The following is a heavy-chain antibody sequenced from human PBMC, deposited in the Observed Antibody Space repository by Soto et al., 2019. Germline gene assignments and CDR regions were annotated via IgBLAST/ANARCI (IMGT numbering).Heavy chain of an antibody. CDR2: IYYSGST. CDR1: GGSISSSSYY. Sequence: QLQLQESGPGLVKPSETLSLTCTVSGGSISSSSYYWGWIRQPPGKGLEWIGSIYYSGSTYYNPSLKSRVTISVDTSKNQFSLKLSSVTAADTAVYYCARLPQLVLGWFDPWGQGTLVTVSS. D-gene: IGHD6-13*01. V-gene: IGHV4-39*01. J-gene: IGHJ5*02. CDR3: ARLPQLVLGWFDP.